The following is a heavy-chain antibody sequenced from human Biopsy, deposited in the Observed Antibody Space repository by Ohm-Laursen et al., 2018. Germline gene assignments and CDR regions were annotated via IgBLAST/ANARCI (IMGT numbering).Heavy chain of an antibody. CDR2: IYDRGSTA. CDR3: ARGMRSSGWPYFDS. Sequence: GTLSLTCTVSGDSVSSGSFYWTWIQQPPGQGLEYIGYIYDRGSTANYNPSLESRVTMSVDMPKNQFSLKLSSVTAADTAIYYCARGMRSSGWPYFDSWGQGTLVTVSS. CDR1: GDSVSSGSFY. V-gene: IGHV4-61*01. D-gene: IGHD6-19*01. J-gene: IGHJ4*02.